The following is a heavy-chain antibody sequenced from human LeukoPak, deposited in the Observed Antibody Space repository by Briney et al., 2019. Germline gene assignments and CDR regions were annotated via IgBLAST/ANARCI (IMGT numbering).Heavy chain of an antibody. Sequence: ASVKVSCKASGYTFTSYYMHWVRQAPGQGLEWMGIINPSGGSTSYAQKFQGRVTMTRDMSTSTVYMELSSLRSEDTAVYYCARDRSAVAGYYYYMDVWGKGTTVTVSS. CDR3: ARDRSAVAGYYYYMDV. CDR1: GYTFTSYY. CDR2: INPSGGST. J-gene: IGHJ6*03. D-gene: IGHD6-19*01. V-gene: IGHV1-46*01.